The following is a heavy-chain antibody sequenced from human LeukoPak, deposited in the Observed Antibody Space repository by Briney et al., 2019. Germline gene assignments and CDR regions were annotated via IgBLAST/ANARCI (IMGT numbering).Heavy chain of an antibody. CDR3: AGGNYYDSSGYYYDY. D-gene: IGHD3-22*01. CDR1: GGSFSGYY. CDR2: INHSGST. V-gene: IGHV4-34*01. Sequence: PSETLSLTCAVYGGSFSGYYWSWIRQPPGKGLEWIGEINHSGSTNYNPSLKSRVTISVDTSKNQFSLKLSSVTAADTAVYYCAGGNYYDSSGYYYDYWGQGTLVTVSS. J-gene: IGHJ4*02.